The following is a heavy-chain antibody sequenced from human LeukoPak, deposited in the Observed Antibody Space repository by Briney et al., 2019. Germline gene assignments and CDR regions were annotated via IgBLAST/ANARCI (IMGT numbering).Heavy chain of an antibody. CDR3: ARCIAARRREMDV. Sequence: SETLSLTCAVSRGSIITDFWSSIRQPPRKGREWMGHIYYSGSNTYNPNLKSRVTISVDTSKNQFSLKLSSVTDADTAVYYCARCIAARRREMDVWGQGTTVTVSS. D-gene: IGHD6-6*01. J-gene: IGHJ6*02. V-gene: IGHV4-59*01. CDR1: RGSIITDF. CDR2: IYYSGSN.